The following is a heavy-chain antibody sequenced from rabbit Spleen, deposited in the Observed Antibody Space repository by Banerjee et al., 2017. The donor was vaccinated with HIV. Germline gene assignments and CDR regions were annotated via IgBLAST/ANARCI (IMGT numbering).Heavy chain of an antibody. D-gene: IGHD8-1*01. CDR3: ARSGSRYHYHNL. J-gene: IGHJ4*01. CDR1: GFSFSSNYW. Sequence: QEQLEESGGGLVTTGASLTLTCTASGFSFSSNYWICWVRQAPGKGLEWIACIYTSGGNFYYASWVNGRFSISRSTSLNTVTLQMTSLTAADTATYFCARSGSRYHYHNLWGPGTLVTVS. V-gene: IGHV1S43*01. CDR2: IYTSGGNF.